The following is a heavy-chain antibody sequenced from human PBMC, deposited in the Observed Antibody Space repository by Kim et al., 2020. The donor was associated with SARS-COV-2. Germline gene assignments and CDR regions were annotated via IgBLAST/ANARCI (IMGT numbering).Heavy chain of an antibody. CDR1: GFTFSSYW. CDR3: ARDILTGDDAFDI. Sequence: GGSLRLSCAASGFTFSSYWMSWVRQAPGKGLEWVANIKQDGSEKYYVDSVKGRFTISRVNAKNSLYLQMNSLRAEDTAVYYCARDILTGDDAFDIWGQGTMVTVSS. CDR2: IKQDGSEK. D-gene: IGHD3-9*01. J-gene: IGHJ3*02. V-gene: IGHV3-7*01.